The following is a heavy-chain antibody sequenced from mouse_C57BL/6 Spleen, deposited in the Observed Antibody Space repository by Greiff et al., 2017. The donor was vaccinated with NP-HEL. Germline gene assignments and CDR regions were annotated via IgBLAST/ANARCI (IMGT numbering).Heavy chain of an antibody. Sequence: EVMLVESGGGLVKPGGSLKLSCAASGFTFSSYAMSWVRQTPEKRLEWVATISDGGSYTYYPDNVKGRFTISRDNAKNNLYLQMSHLKSEDTAMYYCARERYGNYDAMDYWGQGTSVTVSS. CDR1: GFTFSSYA. J-gene: IGHJ4*01. D-gene: IGHD2-10*02. CDR3: ARERYGNYDAMDY. CDR2: ISDGGSYT. V-gene: IGHV5-4*01.